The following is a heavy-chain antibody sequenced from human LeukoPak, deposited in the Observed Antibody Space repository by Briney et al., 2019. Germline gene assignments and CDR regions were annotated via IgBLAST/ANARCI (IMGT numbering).Heavy chain of an antibody. J-gene: IGHJ4*02. CDR1: GFPFSSYT. CDR3: AKDRSCTNDICHGDFDY. CDR2: ISGSGGST. D-gene: IGHD2-8*01. V-gene: IGHV3-23*01. Sequence: GSLRLSCAASGFPFSSYTVSWVRQAPGKGLEWVSSISGSGGSTYSADSVKGRFTISRDNSKNTLYLQMNSLRAEDTALYYCAKDRSCTNDICHGDFDYWGQGTLVTVSS.